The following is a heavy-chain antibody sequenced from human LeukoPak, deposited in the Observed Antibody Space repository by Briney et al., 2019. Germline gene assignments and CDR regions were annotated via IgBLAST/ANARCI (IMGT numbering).Heavy chain of an antibody. D-gene: IGHD3-10*01. V-gene: IGHV3-30*18. CDR2: ISYDGSNK. CDR3: AKSSDAPLWFGELTNDAFDI. CDR1: GFTFSSYS. J-gene: IGHJ3*02. Sequence: GGSLRLSCAASGFTFSSYSMHWVRQAPGKGLEWVAVISYDGSNKYYADSVKGRFTISRDNSKNTLYLQMNSLRAEDTAVYYCAKSSDAPLWFGELTNDAFDIWGQGTMVTVSS.